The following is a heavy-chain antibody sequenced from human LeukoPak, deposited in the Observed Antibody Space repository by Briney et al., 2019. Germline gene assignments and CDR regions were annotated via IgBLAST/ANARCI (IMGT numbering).Heavy chain of an antibody. CDR2: ISYSGST. Sequence: PSETLSLTCTVSGGSISSYYWSWIRQPPGKGLEWIGVISYSGSTYHNPSLKSRVTISVDTSKSHFSLKLSSVTAADTAIYYCARLDKGIKAAHFDYWGQGTLVTVSS. V-gene: IGHV4-59*04. J-gene: IGHJ4*02. CDR1: GGSISSYY. D-gene: IGHD6-25*01. CDR3: ARLDKGIKAAHFDY.